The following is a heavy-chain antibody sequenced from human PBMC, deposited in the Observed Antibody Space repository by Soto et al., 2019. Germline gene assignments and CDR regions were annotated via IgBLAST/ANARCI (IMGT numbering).Heavy chain of an antibody. D-gene: IGHD3-22*01. CDR1: GYTFTSYA. CDR2: INAGNGNT. V-gene: IGHV1-3*05. J-gene: IGHJ4*02. Sequence: QVQLVQSGAEEKKPGASVKVSCKASGYTFTSYAIHWVRQAPGQRLEWMGWINAGNGNTKYSQKFQGRVPITRDTSAGPGYMELSSLRSEDTAVYCWARGLGGYYPPFDYWGQGTLVTVSS. CDR3: ARGLGGYYPPFDY.